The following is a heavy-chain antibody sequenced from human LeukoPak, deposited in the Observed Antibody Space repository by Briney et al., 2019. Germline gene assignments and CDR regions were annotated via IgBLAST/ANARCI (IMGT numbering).Heavy chain of an antibody. J-gene: IGHJ6*03. CDR3: AKDWGDYYYYYMDV. Sequence: GGSLRLSCAASGFTLSTYAMSWVRQAPGKGLEWVSAIGGSSGSTNYADSVKGRFTISRDNSKNTLYLQMNSLRAEDTAVYYCAKDWGDYYYYYMDVWGKGTTVTVSS. CDR2: IGGSSGST. V-gene: IGHV3-23*01. D-gene: IGHD7-27*01. CDR1: GFTLSTYA.